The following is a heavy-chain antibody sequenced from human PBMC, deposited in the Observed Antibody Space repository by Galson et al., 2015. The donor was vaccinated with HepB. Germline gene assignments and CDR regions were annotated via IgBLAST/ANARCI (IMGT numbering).Heavy chain of an antibody. V-gene: IGHV1-2*06. CDR1: GYTFTGYY. CDR2: INPNSGGT. J-gene: IGHJ4*02. CDR3: ARGGHTYYYDSSGYTPDY. Sequence: SVKVSCKASGYTFTGYYMHWVRQAPGQGLEWMGRINPNSGGTNYAQKFQGRVTMTRDTSISTAYMELSRLRSDDTAVYYCARGGHTYYYDSSGYTPDYWGQGTLVTVSS. D-gene: IGHD3-22*01.